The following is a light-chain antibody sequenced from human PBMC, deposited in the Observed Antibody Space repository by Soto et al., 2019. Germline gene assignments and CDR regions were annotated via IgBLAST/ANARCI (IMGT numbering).Light chain of an antibody. Sequence: DNVMTQSPDSLAVSLGERATINCKSSQSVLKSSNNKNHLAWYQQKPGQPPRLLIYWASMRESGVPDRFSGGGSGTDFTLTISSLQAEDAAVYYCQQYYSPPAMFGQGTKVEI. CDR2: WAS. J-gene: IGKJ1*01. V-gene: IGKV4-1*01. CDR3: QQYYSPPAM. CDR1: QSVLKSSNNKNH.